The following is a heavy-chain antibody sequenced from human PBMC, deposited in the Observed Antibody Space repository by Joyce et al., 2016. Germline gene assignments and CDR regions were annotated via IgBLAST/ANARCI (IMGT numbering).Heavy chain of an antibody. D-gene: IGHD2-2*01. V-gene: IGHV3-23*01. J-gene: IGHJ4*02. Sequence: EVQLLESGGNLAQRGGSLRLSCAASGFSFTSYGMNWIRQAPGAGLEWVSGISAYGGTSYYADSVKGRFTISRDNSKNTLYLQMNNLRAEDTALYHCVRRSSFSRTSYDDYWGQGTLVTVSS. CDR3: VRRSSFSRTSYDDY. CDR1: GFSFTSYG. CDR2: ISAYGGTS.